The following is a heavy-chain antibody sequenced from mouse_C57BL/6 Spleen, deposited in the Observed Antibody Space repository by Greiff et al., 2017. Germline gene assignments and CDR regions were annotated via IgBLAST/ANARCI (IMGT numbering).Heavy chain of an antibody. D-gene: IGHD2-5*01. Sequence: QVHVKQSGAELARPGASVKLSCKASGYTFTSYGISWVKQRTGQGLEWIGEIYPRSGNTYYNEKFKGKATLTADKSSSTAYMELRSLTSEDSAVYFCASPYYSNYWFAYWGQGTLVTVSA. CDR2: IYPRSGNT. CDR1: GYTFTSYG. J-gene: IGHJ3*01. CDR3: ASPYYSNYWFAY. V-gene: IGHV1-81*01.